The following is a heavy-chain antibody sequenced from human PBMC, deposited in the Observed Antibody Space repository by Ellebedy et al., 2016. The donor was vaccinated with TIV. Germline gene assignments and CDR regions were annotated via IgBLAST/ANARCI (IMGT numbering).Heavy chain of an antibody. J-gene: IGHJ4*02. D-gene: IGHD3-22*01. CDR2: ISSVSGYI. CDR3: TRTERYSSGHYYIDY. V-gene: IGHV3-21*01. CDR1: GFTFSRYA. Sequence: PGGSLRLSCAASGFTFSRYAMNWVRQAPGKGLEWVSSISSVSGYIYSADSEQGRFTISSDNAKNSLYLKMDSLRAEDTAVYYCTRTERYSSGHYYIDYWGQGTLVTVSA.